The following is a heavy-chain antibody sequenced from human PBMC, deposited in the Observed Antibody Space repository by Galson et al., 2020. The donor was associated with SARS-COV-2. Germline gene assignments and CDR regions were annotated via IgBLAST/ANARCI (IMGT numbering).Heavy chain of an antibody. CDR1: GFTFSSYA. D-gene: IGHD3-10*01. J-gene: IGHJ6*02. Sequence: GGSLRLSCAASGFTFSSYAMSWVRQAPGKGLEWVSAISGSGGSTYYADSVKGRFTISRNNSTKTLYLQMNSLRAEDTAVYYCAKSSYGSGSYYKSFTPPLLYYYYYGMDVWGQGPRSPSP. V-gene: IGHV3-23*01. CDR3: AKSSYGSGSYYKSFTPPLLYYYYYGMDV. CDR2: ISGSGGST.